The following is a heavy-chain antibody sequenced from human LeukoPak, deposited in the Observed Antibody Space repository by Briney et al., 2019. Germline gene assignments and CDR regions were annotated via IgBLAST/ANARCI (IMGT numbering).Heavy chain of an antibody. J-gene: IGHJ5*02. Sequence: SETLSLTCAVSGYSITWGFSWGWIRQPPGKGLEWTAAISYDGSTDYKSTLQSRLTISRDTSKNEFSLRLTSVTATDTAVYYCVREGAVPGIDPWGQGTLVTVSS. CDR3: VREGAVPGIDP. D-gene: IGHD3-16*01. V-gene: IGHV4-38-2*02. CDR1: GYSITWGFS. CDR2: ISYDGST.